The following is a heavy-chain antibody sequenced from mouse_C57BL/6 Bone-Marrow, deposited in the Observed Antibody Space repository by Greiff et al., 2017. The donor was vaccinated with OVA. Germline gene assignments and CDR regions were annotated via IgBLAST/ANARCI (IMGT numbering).Heavy chain of an antibody. CDR3: AKIYYDFLFAY. CDR1: GYTFTDHT. CDR2: IYPRDGST. J-gene: IGHJ3*01. D-gene: IGHD2-4*01. Sequence: VQLQQSDAELVKPGASVKISCKVSGYTFTDHTIHWMKQRPEQGLEWIGYIYPRDGSTKYNEKFKGKATLTADKSSSTACMQLNSLTSEDSAVYLCAKIYYDFLFAYWGQGTLVTVSA. V-gene: IGHV1-78*01.